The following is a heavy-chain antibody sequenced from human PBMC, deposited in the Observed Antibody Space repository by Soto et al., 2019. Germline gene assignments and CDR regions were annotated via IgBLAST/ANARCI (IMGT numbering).Heavy chain of an antibody. Sequence: QVQLVQSGAEVKKPGSSVKVSCKASGGTFSSYAISWVRQAPGQGLEWMGGIIPIFGTANYAQKFQGRVTITADESTSTDYIELSSLRSEDTAVYYCARDYKGSTSWYDGGSYYFDYWGQGTLVTVSS. J-gene: IGHJ4*02. CDR2: IIPIFGTA. V-gene: IGHV1-69*01. CDR3: ARDYKGSTSWYDGGSYYFDY. CDR1: GGTFSSYA. D-gene: IGHD6-13*01.